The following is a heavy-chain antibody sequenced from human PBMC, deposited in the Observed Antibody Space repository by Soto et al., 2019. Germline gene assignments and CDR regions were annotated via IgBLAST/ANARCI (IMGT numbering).Heavy chain of an antibody. CDR3: ARDLSVASDFGSGYLS. V-gene: IGHV4-31*03. Sequence: QVQLQESGPGLVKPSQTLSLTCTVSGGSISSGGYYWSWIRQHPGKGLEWIGYIYYSGSTYYNPSLKRRVTISVDTSKNQFSLKLSSVTAADTAVYYCARDLSVASDFGSGYLSWGQGTLVTVSS. D-gene: IGHD3-3*01. CDR1: GGSISSGGYY. J-gene: IGHJ4*02. CDR2: IYYSGST.